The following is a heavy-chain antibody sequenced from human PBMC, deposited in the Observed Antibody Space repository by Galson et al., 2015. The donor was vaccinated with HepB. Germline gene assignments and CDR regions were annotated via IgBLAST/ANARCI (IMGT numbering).Heavy chain of an antibody. CDR2: ISAYNFKT. D-gene: IGHD2-2*01. CDR1: GYTFRSYG. CDR3: TRTDGAITAMTIGFDY. Sequence: SVKVSCKASGYTFRSYGFSWVRQAPGQGLEWLGWISAYNFKTNFIDKLQGRLTMTIDTPTKTAYMELKSLRSDDTAVYYCTRTDGAITAMTIGFDYWGQGTLVSVSS. V-gene: IGHV1-18*01. J-gene: IGHJ4*02.